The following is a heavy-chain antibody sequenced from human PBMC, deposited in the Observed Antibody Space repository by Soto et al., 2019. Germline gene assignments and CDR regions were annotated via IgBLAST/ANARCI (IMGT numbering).Heavy chain of an antibody. V-gene: IGHV1-18*01. Sequence: AASVKVSCKASGYTFTSYGISWVRQAPGQGLEWMGWISAYNGNTNYAQKLQGRVTMTTDTSTSTAYMELRSLRSDDTAVYYCARDSPHYDFWSGYYGGAFDIWGQGTMVTVSS. D-gene: IGHD3-3*01. CDR3: ARDSPHYDFWSGYYGGAFDI. J-gene: IGHJ3*02. CDR1: GYTFTSYG. CDR2: ISAYNGNT.